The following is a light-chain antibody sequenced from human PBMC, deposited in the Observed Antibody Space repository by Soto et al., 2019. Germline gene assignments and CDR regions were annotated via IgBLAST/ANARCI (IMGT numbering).Light chain of an antibody. V-gene: IGLV1-47*01. CDR2: RNN. Sequence: QSVLTQPPSASGTPGQRVTISCSGSSSNFGSNYVYWYQQLPGTAPKLLIYRNNQRPSGVPDRFSGSKSGTSASLAISGLRSEDEADYYCAAWDDSLSGVVFGGGTKLTAL. CDR3: AAWDDSLSGVV. CDR1: SSNFGSNY. J-gene: IGLJ2*01.